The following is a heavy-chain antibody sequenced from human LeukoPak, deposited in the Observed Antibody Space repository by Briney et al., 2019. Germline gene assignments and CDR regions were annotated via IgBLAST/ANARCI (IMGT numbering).Heavy chain of an antibody. Sequence: PGGSLRLSCAASGFTVSSNYMSWVRQAPGKGLEWVSVIYSGGSTYYADSVKGRFTISRDNSKNTLYLQMNSLRAEDTAVYYCARGSVSGPWDYFDYWGQGTLVTVSS. J-gene: IGHJ4*02. V-gene: IGHV3-53*01. CDR2: IYSGGST. CDR1: GFTVSSNY. CDR3: ARGSVSGPWDYFDY. D-gene: IGHD5-12*01.